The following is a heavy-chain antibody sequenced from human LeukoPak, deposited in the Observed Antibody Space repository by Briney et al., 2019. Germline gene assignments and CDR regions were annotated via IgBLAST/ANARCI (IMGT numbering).Heavy chain of an antibody. Sequence: GGSLRLSCAGSGFPFSNYWMAWVRQAPGKGLEWVANMKEDGGEINYVDSVKGRFTISRDNAKNSLDLQMNSLRVDDTAVYHCVRDRGYSTFDYWGQGTLVIVSS. CDR2: MKEDGGEI. CDR1: GFPFSNYW. D-gene: IGHD4-23*01. V-gene: IGHV3-7*01. J-gene: IGHJ4*02. CDR3: VRDRGYSTFDY.